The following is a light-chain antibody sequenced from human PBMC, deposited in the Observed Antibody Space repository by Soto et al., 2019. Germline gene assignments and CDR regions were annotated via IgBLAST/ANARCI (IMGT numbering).Light chain of an antibody. CDR1: SSDVGGYNY. Sequence: QSALTQPASVSGSPGQSITISCTGTSSDVGGYNYVSWYQQHPGKAPKLMIYEVSNRPSGVSNRFSGSKSGNTASLTISGLQTEDGAAYYCSSYTSSSTLYVFGTGTKLTVL. CDR3: SSYTSSSTLYV. CDR2: EVS. V-gene: IGLV2-14*01. J-gene: IGLJ1*01.